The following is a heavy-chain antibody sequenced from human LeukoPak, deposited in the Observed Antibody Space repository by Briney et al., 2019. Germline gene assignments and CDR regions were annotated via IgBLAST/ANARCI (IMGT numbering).Heavy chain of an antibody. J-gene: IGHJ3*02. CDR2: ISSSSSYI. V-gene: IGHV3-21*01. Sequence: GGSLRLSCAASGFTFSSYSMNWVRQAPGKGLEGVSSISSSSSYIYYADSVKGRFTISRDTAKNSLYLQMNSLRAADTAVYYCPRDLDYYGPGSFGAFDIWGQGTMVTVSS. D-gene: IGHD3-10*01. CDR3: PRDLDYYGPGSFGAFDI. CDR1: GFTFSSYS.